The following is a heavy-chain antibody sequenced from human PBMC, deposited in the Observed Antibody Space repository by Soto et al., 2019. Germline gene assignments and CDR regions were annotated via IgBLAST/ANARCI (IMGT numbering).Heavy chain of an antibody. CDR1: GFTFGSYA. D-gene: IGHD2-21*02. Sequence: PGGSLRLSCAASGFTFGSYAMSWVRQAPGKGLEWVSGISGSGGSTYYADSMKGRFTISRDNSKNTLYLQMNSLRVEDTAVYFCAKGMAYCGGDCYSGYYYVMDVWGQGTTVTVS. CDR3: AKGMAYCGGDCYSGYYYVMDV. V-gene: IGHV3-23*01. J-gene: IGHJ6*02. CDR2: ISGSGGST.